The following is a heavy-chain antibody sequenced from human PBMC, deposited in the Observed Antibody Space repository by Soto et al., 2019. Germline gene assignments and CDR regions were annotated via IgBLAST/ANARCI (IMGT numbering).Heavy chain of an antibody. J-gene: IGHJ4*02. CDR1: GYSISSGYY. D-gene: IGHD5-12*01. V-gene: IGHV4-38-2*02. CDR3: ARDVTLATTAFDY. Sequence: SETLSLTCTVSGYSISSGYYWGWIRQPPGKGLEWIGSIYHSGSTYYNPSLKSRVTISVDTSKNQFSLKLSSVTAADTAVYYCARDVTLATTAFDYWGQGTLVTVSS. CDR2: IYHSGST.